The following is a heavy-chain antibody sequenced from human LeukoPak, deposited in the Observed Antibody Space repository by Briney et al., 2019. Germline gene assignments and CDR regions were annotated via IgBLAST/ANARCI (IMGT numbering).Heavy chain of an antibody. V-gene: IGHV4-30-2*01. CDR2: ISQSGNS. Sequence: SQTLSLTCKVSGDSISSSTCNWSWIRQPPGKGLEWIGYISQSGNSYFTPSLKSRATISVDRSKNHFSLTLISVTAADTAVYFCARDQVDYDIPDHFDYWGKGTLVTVSS. J-gene: IGHJ4*02. D-gene: IGHD3-22*01. CDR3: ARDQVDYDIPDHFDY. CDR1: GDSISSSTCN.